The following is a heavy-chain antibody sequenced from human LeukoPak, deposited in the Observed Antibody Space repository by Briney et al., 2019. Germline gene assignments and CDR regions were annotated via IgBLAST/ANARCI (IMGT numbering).Heavy chain of an antibody. J-gene: IGHJ4*02. Sequence: GGSLRLSCVGSGLSLGNYWMDWVRQAPGKGLEWVANIRKDGGDIHYVDSVKGRFTISGDNAKNSVYLQMHRLRAEDTAVYYCARDAFGDFSYWGQGILVTVSS. D-gene: IGHD3-10*01. CDR2: IRKDGGDI. V-gene: IGHV3-7*01. CDR3: ARDAFGDFSY. CDR1: GLSLGNYW.